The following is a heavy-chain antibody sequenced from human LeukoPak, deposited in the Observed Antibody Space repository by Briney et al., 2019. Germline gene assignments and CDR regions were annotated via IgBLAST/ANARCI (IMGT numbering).Heavy chain of an antibody. CDR3: ARDYYDSSIDY. D-gene: IGHD3-22*01. CDR1: GGTFSSYA. V-gene: IGHV7-4-1*02. Sequence: GSVKVSCKASGGTFSSYAISWVRQAPGQGLEWMGWINTNTGNPTYAQGFTGRFVFSLDTSVSTAYLQISSRKAEDTAVYYCARDYYDSSIDYWGQGTLVTVSS. J-gene: IGHJ4*02. CDR2: INTNTGNP.